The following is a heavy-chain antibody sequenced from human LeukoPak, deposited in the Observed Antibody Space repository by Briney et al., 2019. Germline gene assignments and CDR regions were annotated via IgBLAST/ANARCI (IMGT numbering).Heavy chain of an antibody. V-gene: IGHV3-30*02. Sequence: GGSLRLSCAASRFTFSGYGMRWVRQAPGKGLEWVAFISYDGSNQYYADSVKGRFTISRDNSKNALYLQMNSLGPEDTALYYCVKDTLLTGDTWGQGTLVTVSS. CDR2: ISYDGSNQ. CDR3: VKDTLLTGDT. D-gene: IGHD3-16*01. CDR1: RFTFSGYG. J-gene: IGHJ4*02.